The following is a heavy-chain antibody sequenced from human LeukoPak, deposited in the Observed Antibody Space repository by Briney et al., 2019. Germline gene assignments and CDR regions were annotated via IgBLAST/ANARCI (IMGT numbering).Heavy chain of an antibody. D-gene: IGHD3-10*01. Sequence: PSETLSLTCTVSGGSISSYYWSWIRQPPGKGLEWIGYIYTSGSTNYNPSLKSRVTISVDTSKNQFSLKLSSVTAADTAVYYCARGVAQYPNYYYYYYMDVWGKGTTVTVSS. CDR3: ARGVAQYPNYYYYYYMDV. CDR2: IYTSGST. V-gene: IGHV4-4*09. J-gene: IGHJ6*03. CDR1: GGSISSYY.